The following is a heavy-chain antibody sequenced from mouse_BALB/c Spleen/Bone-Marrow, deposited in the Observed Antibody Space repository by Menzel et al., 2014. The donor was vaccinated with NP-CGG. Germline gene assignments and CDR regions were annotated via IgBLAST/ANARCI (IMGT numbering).Heavy chain of an antibody. CDR1: GFNIKDTY. CDR2: IDPAIFT. V-gene: IGHV14-3*02. D-gene: IGHD2-14*01. Sequence: EVQRVESGAELVKPGASVKLSCTASGFNIKDTYLHWVKQRPEQGLDWIGRIDPAIFTKYDPKFQGKATITADTSSNTAYLHLSSLTSEDTAVYYCASYRYGWYFDVWGAGTTVTASS. CDR3: ASYRYGWYFDV. J-gene: IGHJ1*01.